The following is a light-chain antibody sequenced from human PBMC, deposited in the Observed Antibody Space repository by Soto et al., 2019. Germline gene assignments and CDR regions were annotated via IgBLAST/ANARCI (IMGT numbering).Light chain of an antibody. CDR2: WAS. CDR3: QQYYAAPLT. Sequence: DIVMTQSPDSLAVSLGERATINCKSSQSVLSSSNNKNFLAWFQQRPGQPPKFLIYWASTRESGVPDRFSGSGSGTDFTLTISSLQVEDVAVYYCQQYYAAPLTFGGGTKVEIK. CDR1: QSVLSSSNNKNF. V-gene: IGKV4-1*01. J-gene: IGKJ4*01.